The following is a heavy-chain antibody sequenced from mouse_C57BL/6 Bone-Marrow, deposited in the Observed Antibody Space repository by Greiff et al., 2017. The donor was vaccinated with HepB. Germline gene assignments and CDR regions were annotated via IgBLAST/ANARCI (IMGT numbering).Heavy chain of an antibody. CDR3: ARYGNYHVYWYFDV. CDR2: IYPRDGST. D-gene: IGHD2-1*01. J-gene: IGHJ1*03. Sequence: QVQLKESGPELVKPGASVKLSCKASGYTFTSYDINWVKQRPGQGLEWIGWIYPRDGSTKYNEKFKGKATLTVDTSSSTAYMELHSLTSEDSAVYFCARYGNYHVYWYFDVWGTGTTVTVSS. V-gene: IGHV1-85*01. CDR1: GYTFTSYD.